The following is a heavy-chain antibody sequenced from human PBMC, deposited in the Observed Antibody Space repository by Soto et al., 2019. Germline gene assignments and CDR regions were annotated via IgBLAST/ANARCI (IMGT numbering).Heavy chain of an antibody. V-gene: IGHV4-4*07. D-gene: IGHD3-3*01. CDR1: GGAISVYY. CDR2: IYSSGGT. CDR3: ARGQRFSDSFDP. J-gene: IGHJ5*02. Sequence: SETLSLTCTVSGGAISVYYWTWIRQPAGKGLEWIGRIYSSGGTKYNPSLKSRVDMSLDMSKNQFSLRLNSVTAADTAVYYCARGQRFSDSFDPWGQGTLVTSPQ.